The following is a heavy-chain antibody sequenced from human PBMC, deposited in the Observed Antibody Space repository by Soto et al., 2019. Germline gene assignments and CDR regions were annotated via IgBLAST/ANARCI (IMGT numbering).Heavy chain of an antibody. CDR2: IYYSGST. Sequence: SETLSLTCTVSGGSISSGGYYWSWIRQHPGKGLEWIGYIYYSGSTYYNPSLKSRVTISVDTSKNQFSLKLSSVTAADTAVYYCARDRRGHDFWSGYVWFDPWGQGTLVTVSS. CDR3: ARDRRGHDFWSGYVWFDP. J-gene: IGHJ5*02. V-gene: IGHV4-31*03. CDR1: GGSISSGGYY. D-gene: IGHD3-3*01.